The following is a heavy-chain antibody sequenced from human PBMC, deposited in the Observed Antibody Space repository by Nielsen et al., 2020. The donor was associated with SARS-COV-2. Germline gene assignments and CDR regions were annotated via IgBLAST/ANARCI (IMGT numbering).Heavy chain of an antibody. Sequence: GESLKISCAASGFTVSSNYMSWVRQAPGKGLEWVSVIYSGGSTYYADSVKGRFTISRDNSKNTLYLQMNSLRAEDTAVYYCARTPVTHYYYGMDVWGQGTTVTVSS. V-gene: IGHV3-66*01. J-gene: IGHJ6*02. CDR1: GFTVSSNY. CDR3: ARTPVTHYYYGMDV. D-gene: IGHD4-23*01. CDR2: IYSGGST.